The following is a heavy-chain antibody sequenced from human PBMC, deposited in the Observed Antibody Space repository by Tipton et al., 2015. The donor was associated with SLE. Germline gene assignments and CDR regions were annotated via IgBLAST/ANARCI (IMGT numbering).Heavy chain of an antibody. D-gene: IGHD6-19*01. V-gene: IGHV4-34*01. J-gene: IGHJ4*02. Sequence: TLSLTFAVYGGSLSGYYWSWIRQSPGKGLEWIDDINHVGRTNYNPSLRSRATISIDTSKNQFSLKLTSVTAADTAVYYCARDHPVAGPFDYWGQGTLVTVSS. CDR2: INHVGRT. CDR1: GGSLSGYY. CDR3: ARDHPVAGPFDY.